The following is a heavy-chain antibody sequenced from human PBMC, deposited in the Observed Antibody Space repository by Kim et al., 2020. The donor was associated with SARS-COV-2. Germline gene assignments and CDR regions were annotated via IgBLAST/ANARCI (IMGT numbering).Heavy chain of an antibody. CDR1: GGTFSSYA. Sequence: SVKVSCKASGGTFSSYAISWVRQAPGQGLEWMGGIIPIFGTANYAQKFQGRVTITADESTSTAYMELSSLRSEDTAVYYCARDEVGGSGSYFWFDPWGQGTLVTVSS. J-gene: IGHJ5*02. D-gene: IGHD3-10*01. CDR3: ARDEVGGSGSYFWFDP. V-gene: IGHV1-69*13. CDR2: IIPIFGTA.